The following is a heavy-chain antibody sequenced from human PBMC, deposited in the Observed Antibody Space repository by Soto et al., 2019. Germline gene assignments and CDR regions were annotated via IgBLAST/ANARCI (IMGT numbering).Heavy chain of an antibody. CDR3: ARVLRRGGGAFDI. D-gene: IGHD3-16*01. V-gene: IGHV4-31*03. CDR1: GGSISSGGYY. CDR2: IYYSGST. J-gene: IGHJ3*02. Sequence: QVQLQESGPGLVKPSQTLSLTCTVSGGSISSGGYYWSWIRQHPGKGLEWIGYIYYSGSTYYNPSLQSRVTISVDTSNNQSSLTLSSVTAADTAVYYCARVLRRGGGAFDIWGQGTMVTVSS.